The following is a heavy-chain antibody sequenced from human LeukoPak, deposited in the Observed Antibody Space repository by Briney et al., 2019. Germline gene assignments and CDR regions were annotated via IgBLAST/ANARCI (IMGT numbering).Heavy chain of an antibody. V-gene: IGHV3-74*01. CDR3: ARISLSGWANDY. Sequence: TGGSLRLSCGASGFTFSSHLMHWVRQVPGKGLVWVTRISSDGSSTSYADSVKGRYTISRDNAKNTLYLQMSSLRAEDTAMYYCARISLSGWANDYWGQGTLVTVSS. CDR2: ISSDGSST. CDR1: GFTFSSHL. D-gene: IGHD6-19*01. J-gene: IGHJ4*02.